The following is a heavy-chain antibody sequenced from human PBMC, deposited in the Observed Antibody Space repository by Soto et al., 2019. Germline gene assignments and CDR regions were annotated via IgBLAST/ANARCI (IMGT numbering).Heavy chain of an antibody. CDR1: GFTLSKYW. Sequence: EVQLVESGGGLVQPGGSLRLSCAASGFTLSKYWMHWVRRTPGKGLVWLSRINNDGSDIVYADSVKGRFTFSRDNAKSTLYLQMNRLTVDDTAVYYCVRGSGGPETWGQGTLVTVSS. J-gene: IGHJ5*02. V-gene: IGHV3-74*01. CDR2: INNDGSDI. CDR3: VRGSGGPET.